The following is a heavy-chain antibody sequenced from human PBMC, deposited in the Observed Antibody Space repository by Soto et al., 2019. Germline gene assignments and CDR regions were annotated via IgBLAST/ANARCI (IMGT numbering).Heavy chain of an antibody. CDR2: INHSGST. D-gene: IGHD6-13*01. Sequence: PSETLSLTCAVYGGSFSGYYWSWIRQPPGKGLEWIGEINHSGSTNYNPSLKSRVTISVDTSKNQFSLKLSSVTAADTAVYYCARGAADGNEWFDTWGQGTLVTVSS. CDR3: ARGAADGNEWFDT. J-gene: IGHJ5*02. CDR1: GGSFSGYY. V-gene: IGHV4-34*01.